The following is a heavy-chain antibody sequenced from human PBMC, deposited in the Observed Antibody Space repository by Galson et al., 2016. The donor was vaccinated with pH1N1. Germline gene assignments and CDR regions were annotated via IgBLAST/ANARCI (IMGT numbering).Heavy chain of an antibody. CDR3: ARRYSSGWSGGDDAFDI. V-gene: IGHV4-38-2*01. D-gene: IGHD6-19*01. J-gene: IGHJ3*02. Sequence: ETLSLTCGVSGYSITRGYYWGWIRQPPGKGLEWIGTIHHTGNTDYNPSLKNPRTISLDTSKNQFSLKLISVTDADTAMYYCARRYSSGWSGGDDAFDIWGQGTMVTVSS. CDR2: IHHTGNT. CDR1: GYSITRGYY.